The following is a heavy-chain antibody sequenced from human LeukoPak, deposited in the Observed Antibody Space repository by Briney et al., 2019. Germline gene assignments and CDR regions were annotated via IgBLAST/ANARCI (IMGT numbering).Heavy chain of an antibody. J-gene: IGHJ4*02. CDR1: GFTFSSYA. D-gene: IGHD1-26*01. CDR2: ISGSGGST. V-gene: IGHV3-23*01. Sequence: PGGSLRLSCAASGFTFSSYAMSWVRQAPGKGLEWVSAISGSGGSTYYADSVKGRFTISRDNSKNTLYLQMNSLRAEDTAVYYCARDLVGATRFDYWGQGTLVTVSS. CDR3: ARDLVGATRFDY.